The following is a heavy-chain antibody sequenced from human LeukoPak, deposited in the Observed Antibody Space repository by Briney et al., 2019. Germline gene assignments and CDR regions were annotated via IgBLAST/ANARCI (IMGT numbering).Heavy chain of an antibody. CDR3: ARVDCSGGSCYPGRWLDP. D-gene: IGHD2-15*01. CDR2: INHSGST. CDR1: GGSFSGYY. V-gene: IGHV4-34*01. Sequence: SETLSLTCAVYGGSFSGYYWSWIRQPPGKGLEWIGEINHSGSTNYNPSLKSRVTISVDTSKNQFSLKLSSVTAADTAVYYCARVDCSGGSCYPGRWLDPWGPGTLVTVSS. J-gene: IGHJ5*02.